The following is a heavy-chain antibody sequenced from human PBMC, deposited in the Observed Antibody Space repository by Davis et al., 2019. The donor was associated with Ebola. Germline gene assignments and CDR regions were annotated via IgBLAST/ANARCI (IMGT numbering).Heavy chain of an antibody. J-gene: IGHJ2*01. V-gene: IGHV3-23*01. D-gene: IGHD2/OR15-2a*01. CDR1: GFTFSTYS. CDR2: FGTGGDT. CDR3: ARDGGALWGFDL. Sequence: GESLKISCAASGFTFSTYSMSWVRPAPGKGLEWVSTFGTGGDTYYADSVKGRFAISRDNSRGTLYLQMNSLRAEDTAVYYCARDGGALWGFDLWGRGTLVTVSS.